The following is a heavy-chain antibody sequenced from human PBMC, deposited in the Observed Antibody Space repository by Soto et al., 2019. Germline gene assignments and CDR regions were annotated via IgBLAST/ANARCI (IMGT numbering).Heavy chain of an antibody. V-gene: IGHV3-30-3*01. J-gene: IGHJ4*02. CDR3: ERDGGGGMAPRADY. CDR2: ISYDGSNK. D-gene: IGHD3-16*01. Sequence: QVQLVESGGGVVQPGRSLRLSCAASGFTFSSYAMHWVRQAPGKGLEWVAVISYDGSNKYYADSVKGRFTISRDNSKNTLYLQMNSLRAEDTAVYYCERDGGGGMAPRADYWGQGTLVTVSS. CDR1: GFTFSSYA.